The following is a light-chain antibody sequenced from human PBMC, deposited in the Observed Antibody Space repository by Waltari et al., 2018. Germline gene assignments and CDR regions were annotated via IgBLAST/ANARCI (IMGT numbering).Light chain of an antibody. V-gene: IGLV2-23*01. Sequence: QSALTQPASVSGSPGQSITISCTGSSNVGSYTFVSWYQHHPGKAPKVIICEDTERPSGVSNRFSASKSGETASLTISGLQAEDEADCYCCSYSRTSVIFGGGTKVTVL. CDR2: EDT. CDR3: CSYSRTSVI. CDR1: SNVGSYTF. J-gene: IGLJ2*01.